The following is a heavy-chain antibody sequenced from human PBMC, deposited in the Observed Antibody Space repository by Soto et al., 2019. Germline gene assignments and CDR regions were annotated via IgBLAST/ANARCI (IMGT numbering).Heavy chain of an antibody. CDR3: ATWHEREHAFDV. V-gene: IGHV3-53*01. Sequence: DVQLVESGGGLIQPGESLRLSCAAFGLTISGKKYVAWVRQAPGTGLEWVSALDDVDGSFYADSVTGRFTTSSDSSKTTVYLQMNDLRTDDTAVYYCATWHEREHAFDVWGQGTTVTISS. J-gene: IGHJ3*01. CDR2: LDDVDGS. D-gene: IGHD1-1*01. CDR1: GLTISGKKY.